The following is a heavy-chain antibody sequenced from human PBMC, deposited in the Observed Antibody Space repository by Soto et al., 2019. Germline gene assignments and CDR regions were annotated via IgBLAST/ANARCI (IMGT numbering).Heavy chain of an antibody. D-gene: IGHD2-15*01. CDR1: GFSFSNYA. CDR3: ARTVAGDY. V-gene: IGHV3-23*01. J-gene: IGHJ4*02. CDR2: ISGSGSSA. Sequence: PGGSLRLSCAASGFSFSNYAMYWVRQAPGMGLEWVSAISGSGSSAYYADSVNGRFTISRDNSKNTLYLQLNSLGAEDTAVYYCARTVAGDYWGQGTLVTVSS.